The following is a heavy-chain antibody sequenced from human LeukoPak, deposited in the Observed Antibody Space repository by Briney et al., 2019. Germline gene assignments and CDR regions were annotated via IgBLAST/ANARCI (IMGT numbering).Heavy chain of an antibody. CDR3: ARDWAGGTIFGVVITNHFDY. V-gene: IGHV3-30*03. CDR1: GFTFSSYG. J-gene: IGHJ4*02. CDR2: ISYDGSNK. D-gene: IGHD3-3*01. Sequence: GGSLRLSCAASGFTFSSYGMHWVRQAPGKGLEWVAVISYDGSNKYYADSVKGRFTISRDNSKNTLYLQMNSLRSDDTAVYYCARDWAGGTIFGVVITNHFDYWGQGTLVTVSS.